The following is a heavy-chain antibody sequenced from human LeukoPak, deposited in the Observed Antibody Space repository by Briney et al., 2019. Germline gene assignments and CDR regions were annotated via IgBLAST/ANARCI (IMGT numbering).Heavy chain of an antibody. D-gene: IGHD3-16*02. CDR3: ARRNFPLDFLLGSYCYTFHFCL. V-gene: IGHV4-34*01. CDR2: INHSGST. Sequence: SETLSLTCAVYGGSFSGYYWSWIRQPPGKGLEWIGEINHSGSTNYNPSLKSRVTISVDTSKNQFSLKLSSVTAADTAVYYCARRNFPLDFLLGSYCYTFHFCLWGQGTLGNVSS. J-gene: IGHJ4*01. CDR1: GGSFSGYY.